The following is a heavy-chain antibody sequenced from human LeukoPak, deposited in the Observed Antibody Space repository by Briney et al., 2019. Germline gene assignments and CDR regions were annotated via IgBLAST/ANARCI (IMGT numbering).Heavy chain of an antibody. CDR1: GGSISSGSYY. CDR2: IYTSGST. Sequence: PSETLSLTCTVSGGSISSGSYYWGWIRQPAGKGLEWIGRIYTSGSTNYNPSLKSRVTISVDTSKNQFSLKLSSVTAADTYVNYGAKSAQPAAIWGHWFDFWSQATLVTVSS. CDR3: AKSAQPAAIWGHWFDF. J-gene: IGHJ5*01. D-gene: IGHD2-2*01. V-gene: IGHV4-61*02.